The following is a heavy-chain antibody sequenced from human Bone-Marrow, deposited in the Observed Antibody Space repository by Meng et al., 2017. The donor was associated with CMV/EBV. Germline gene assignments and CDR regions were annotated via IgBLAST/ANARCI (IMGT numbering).Heavy chain of an antibody. CDR3: ARQPRYGGNSGPRGYYGMDV. J-gene: IGHJ6*02. D-gene: IGHD4-23*01. Sequence: GGSLRLSCAASGFTFSSYAMSWVRQAPGKGLEWVSVIYSGGSSTYYADSVKGRFTISRDNSKNTLYLQMNSLRAEDTAVYYCARQPRYGGNSGPRGYYGMDVWAQGTTVTVSS. CDR1: GFTFSSYA. V-gene: IGHV3-23*03. CDR2: IYSGGSST.